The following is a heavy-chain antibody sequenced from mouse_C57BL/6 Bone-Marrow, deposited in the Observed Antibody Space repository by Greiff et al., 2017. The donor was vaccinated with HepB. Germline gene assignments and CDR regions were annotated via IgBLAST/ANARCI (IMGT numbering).Heavy chain of an antibody. D-gene: IGHD1-1*01. CDR1: GYTFTSYW. J-gene: IGHJ2*01. CDR2: IDPSDSYT. CDR3: AILDY. Sequence: QLHHPFSYLFMPFSSVKLSCKASGYTFTSYWMHWVKQRPGQGLEWIGEIDPSDSYTNYNQKFKGKSTLTVDKSSSTAYMQLSSLTSEDSAVYYCAILDYWGQGTTLTVSS. V-gene: IGHV1-69*01.